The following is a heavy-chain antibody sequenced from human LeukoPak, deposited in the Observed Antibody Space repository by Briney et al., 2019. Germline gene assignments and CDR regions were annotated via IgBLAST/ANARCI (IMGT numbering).Heavy chain of an antibody. CDR1: GLTFSSYW. D-gene: IGHD3-10*01. Sequence: GGSLRLSCAASGLTFSSYWMHWVRQAPGKGLVWVSRINSDGSSTSYADSVKGRFTISRDNAKNTLYLQMNSLRAEDTAVYYCARDSMVRAGRGFDPWGQGTLVTVSS. CDR3: ARDSMVRAGRGFDP. CDR2: INSDGSST. V-gene: IGHV3-74*01. J-gene: IGHJ5*02.